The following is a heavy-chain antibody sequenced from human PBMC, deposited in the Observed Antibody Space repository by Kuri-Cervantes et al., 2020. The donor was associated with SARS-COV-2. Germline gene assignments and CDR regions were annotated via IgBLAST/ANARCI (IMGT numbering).Heavy chain of an antibody. V-gene: IGHV3-53*01. J-gene: IGHJ4*02. CDR3: ARSIIAVAGFGGRDY. D-gene: IGHD6-19*01. CDR2: IYSGGST. Sequence: ETLSLTCTVSGGSISSNYMSWVRQAPGKGLEWVSVIYSGGSTYYADSVKGRFTISRDNSKNTLYLQMNSLRAEDTAVYYCARSIIAVAGFGGRDYWGQGTLVTVSS. CDR1: GGSISSNY.